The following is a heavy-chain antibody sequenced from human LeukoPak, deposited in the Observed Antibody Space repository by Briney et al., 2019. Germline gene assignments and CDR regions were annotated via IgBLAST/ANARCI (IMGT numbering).Heavy chain of an antibody. CDR2: IIGSGIST. D-gene: IGHD3-9*01. CDR3: VKDLKRHFGWEGGRK. CDR1: GFTFTNYA. J-gene: IGHJ4*02. Sequence: PGGSLSLSCAASGFTFTNYAMSWVRQAPGRGLEWVSTIIGSGISTYYADSVKGRFTISRDNSQNTLYLHMNSLTAADTAVYYCVKDLKRHFGWEGGRKWGQATLVTVSS. V-gene: IGHV3-23*01.